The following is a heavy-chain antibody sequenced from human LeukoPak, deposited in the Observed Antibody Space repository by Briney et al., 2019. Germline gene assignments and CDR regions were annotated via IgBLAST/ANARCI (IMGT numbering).Heavy chain of an antibody. CDR3: ARGSTYYDSSGQVPFDY. J-gene: IGHJ4*02. D-gene: IGHD3-22*01. V-gene: IGHV3-48*01. Sequence: GGSLRLSCAASGFTFSSYSMNWVRQAPGKGLEWGSYIGGSSSTIYYADSVKGRFTISRDNGKNTLYLQMNSLRAEDTAVYYCARGSTYYDSSGQVPFDYWGQGTLVTVSS. CDR1: GFTFSSYS. CDR2: IGGSSSTI.